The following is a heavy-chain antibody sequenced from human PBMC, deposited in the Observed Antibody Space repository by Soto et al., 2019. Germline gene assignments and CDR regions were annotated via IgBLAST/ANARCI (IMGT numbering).Heavy chain of an antibody. D-gene: IGHD6-19*01. J-gene: IGHJ4*02. CDR2: ISAYNGNT. CDR1: GYTFTTYG. CDR3: ARDVSGSTGWYSYFNY. V-gene: IGHV1-18*01. Sequence: GASVKVSCKASGYTFTTYGLSWVRQAPGQGLEWMGWISAYNGNTNYAQNFLGRVTMTTDTSTNTAYMELRSLRSDDTALYYCARDVSGSTGWYSYFNYWGQGTLVTRLL.